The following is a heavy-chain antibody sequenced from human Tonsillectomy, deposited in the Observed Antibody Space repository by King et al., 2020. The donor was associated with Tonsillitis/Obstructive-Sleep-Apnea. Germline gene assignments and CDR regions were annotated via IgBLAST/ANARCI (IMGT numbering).Heavy chain of an antibody. CDR3: AGYQSRYYDSSGYYYYYYYMDV. Sequence: QLVQSGAEVKKPGSSVKVSCKASGGTFSSYAISWVRQAPGQGLEWMGGIIPIFGTANYAQKFQGRVTITADESTSTAYMELSSLRSEDTAVYYCAGYQSRYYDSSGYYYYYYYMDVWGKGTTVTVSS. CDR2: IIPIFGTA. V-gene: IGHV1-69*12. D-gene: IGHD3-22*01. CDR1: GGTFSSYA. J-gene: IGHJ6*03.